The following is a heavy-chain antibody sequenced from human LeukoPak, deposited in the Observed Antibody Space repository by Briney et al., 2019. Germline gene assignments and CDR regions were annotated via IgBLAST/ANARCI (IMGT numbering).Heavy chain of an antibody. V-gene: IGHV4-59*01. J-gene: IGHJ4*02. Sequence: SETLSLTCTASGCPISAYYWSWIRQAPGKGLEWIGYICNSGTTNYNPSLKSRVTISVDTSKNQFYLKLSSVTAADTAVYYCAKWASDNRAFDLWGQGTLVTVSS. CDR2: ICNSGTT. CDR3: AKWASDNRAFDL. CDR1: GCPISAYY. D-gene: IGHD2-8*01.